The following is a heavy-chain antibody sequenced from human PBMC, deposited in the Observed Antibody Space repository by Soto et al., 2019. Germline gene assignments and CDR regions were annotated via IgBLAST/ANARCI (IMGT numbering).Heavy chain of an antibody. CDR3: ARDQGYCSGGSCLHYYYYGMDV. CDR1: GYTFTSYG. D-gene: IGHD2-15*01. V-gene: IGHV1-18*04. CDR2: ISAYNGNT. J-gene: IGHJ6*02. Sequence: ASVKVSCKSSGYTFTSYGISWVRQAPGKGLARMGWISAYNGNTNYAQKLQGRVTMTTGTSTSTAYMELRSLRSDDTAVYYCARDQGYCSGGSCLHYYYYGMDVWGQGTTVTVSS.